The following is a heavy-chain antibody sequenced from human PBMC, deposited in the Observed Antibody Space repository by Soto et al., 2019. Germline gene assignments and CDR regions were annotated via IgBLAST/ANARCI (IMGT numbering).Heavy chain of an antibody. CDR1: GLSFDDYA. D-gene: IGHD2-21*02. V-gene: IGHV3-9*01. CDR2: ISWNGGSI. Sequence: EVQLVESGGGLVHPGRSLRLSCAASGLSFDDYAMHWVRQFPGKGLEWVPGISWNGGSIGYADSVKGRFSISRDNAKNSLYLQMNSLRVEDTALYYCAKSMGGTANGMGVWGQGTTVTVSS. J-gene: IGHJ6*02. CDR3: AKSMGGTANGMGV.